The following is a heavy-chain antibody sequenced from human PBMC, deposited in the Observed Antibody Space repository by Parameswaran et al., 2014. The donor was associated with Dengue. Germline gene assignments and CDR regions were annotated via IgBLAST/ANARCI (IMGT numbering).Heavy chain of an antibody. V-gene: IGHV1-2*06. J-gene: IGHJ2*01. CDR3: ARVGIVVVPAAISWYFDL. Sequence: ASVKVSCKASGYTFTGYYMHWVRQAPGQGLEWMGRINPNSGGTNYAQKFQGRVTMTTDTSTSTAYMELRSLRSDDTAVYYCARVGIVVVPAAISWYFDLWGRGTLVTVSS. D-gene: IGHD2-2*01. CDR2: INPNSGGT. CDR1: GYTFTGYY.